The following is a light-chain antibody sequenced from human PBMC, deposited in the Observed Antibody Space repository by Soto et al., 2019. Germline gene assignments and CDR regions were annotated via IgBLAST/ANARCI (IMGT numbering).Light chain of an antibody. CDR3: QQYGSSPPWT. J-gene: IGKJ1*01. CDR2: GAS. V-gene: IGKV3-20*01. Sequence: ESVLTQSPGTLSLSPGERATLSCRASQSVSSSYLAWYQQKPGQAPRLLIYGASSRATGIPDRFSGSGSGTDVPLTISRLEPEDFAVYYCQQYGSSPPWTFGQGTKVEIK. CDR1: QSVSSSY.